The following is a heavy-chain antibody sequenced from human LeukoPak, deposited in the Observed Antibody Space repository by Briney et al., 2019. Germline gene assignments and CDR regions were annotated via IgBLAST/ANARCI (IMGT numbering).Heavy chain of an antibody. D-gene: IGHD2-2*01. J-gene: IGHJ4*02. CDR1: GGPISSYY. Sequence: SETLSLTCTVSGGPISSYYWSWIRQPPGKGLEWIGYIYYSGSTNYNPSLKSRVTISVDTSKNQFSLKLSSVTAADTAVYYCASQSRNSYYFDYWGQGTLVTVSS. CDR2: IYYSGST. V-gene: IGHV4-59*01. CDR3: ASQSRNSYYFDY.